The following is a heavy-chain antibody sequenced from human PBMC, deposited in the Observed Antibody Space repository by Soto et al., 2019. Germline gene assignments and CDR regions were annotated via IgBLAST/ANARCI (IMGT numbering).Heavy chain of an antibody. CDR3: AGRQISPPTRGAASARGGMDV. Sequence: QVQLVESGGGVVQPGRSLRLSCAASGFKFNNYGMHWVRQAPGKGLEWVAVIWNDGNGYYYANSVKGRFTISRDNSKNALYLQMSSLRVEDTAVYYCAGRQISPPTRGAASARGGMDVWGQGTTVTVSS. V-gene: IGHV3-33*01. J-gene: IGHJ6*02. CDR1: GFKFNNYG. D-gene: IGHD6-13*01. CDR2: IWNDGNGY.